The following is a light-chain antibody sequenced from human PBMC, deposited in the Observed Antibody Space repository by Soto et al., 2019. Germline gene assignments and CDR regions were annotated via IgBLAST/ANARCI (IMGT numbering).Light chain of an antibody. CDR3: QQYNGYSRA. CDR1: QSISDW. V-gene: IGKV1-5*03. CDR2: RAS. J-gene: IGKJ1*01. Sequence: DIQMTQSPSTLSSSIGATVTITCRDSQSISDWLAWYQQKPGQAPKLLVYRASNLECGVPSRFSGSGSGTEFTLTISTLQPDEFGTYYCQQYNGYSRAFGQGTKVEIK.